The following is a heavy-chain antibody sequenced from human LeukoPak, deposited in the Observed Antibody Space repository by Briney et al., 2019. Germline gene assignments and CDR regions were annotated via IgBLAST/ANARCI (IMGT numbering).Heavy chain of an antibody. CDR1: GGSLSGYY. V-gene: IGHV4-34*01. CDR2: INHSGST. Sequence: PSETLSLTCAVYGGSLSGYYWSWIRQPPGKGLEWIGEINHSGSTNYNPSLKSRVTISVDTSKNQFSLKLSSVTAADTAVYYCARVGPVSYYFDYWGQGTLVTVSS. CDR3: ARVGPVSYYFDY. J-gene: IGHJ4*02.